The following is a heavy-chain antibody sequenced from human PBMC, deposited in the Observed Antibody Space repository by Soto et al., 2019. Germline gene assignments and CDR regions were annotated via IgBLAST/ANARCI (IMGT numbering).Heavy chain of an antibody. V-gene: IGHV1-18*01. D-gene: IGHD1-1*01. CDR2: IYIDDT. CDR1: GYTFTSSG. Sequence: ASVKASCKASGYTFTSSGISWMRQAPGQGLEWMGWIYIDDTKYAQNFQGRVTMTTDTSTSTVYMELRSLRSDDTAVYYCARDRDWNLDYWGQGTLVTVSS. CDR3: ARDRDWNLDY. J-gene: IGHJ4*02.